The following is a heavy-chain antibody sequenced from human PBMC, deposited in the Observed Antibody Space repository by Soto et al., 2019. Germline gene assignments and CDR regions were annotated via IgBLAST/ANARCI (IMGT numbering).Heavy chain of an antibody. CDR2: ITGSGDKT. D-gene: IGHD3-3*01. V-gene: IGHV3-23*01. J-gene: IGHJ6*03. CDR3: AGVYSWSDNYYYYYMDV. Sequence: PGGSLRLSCAASGFTFSTYAMSWVRQAPGEGLEWVSAITGSGDKTFYADSVKGRFTISRDNSKNTLYLQMSSLRAEDAAVYYRAGVYSWSDNYYYYYMDVWGTGTTVTVSS. CDR1: GFTFSTYA.